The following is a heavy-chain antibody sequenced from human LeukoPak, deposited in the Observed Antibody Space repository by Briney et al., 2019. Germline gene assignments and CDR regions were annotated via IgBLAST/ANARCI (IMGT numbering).Heavy chain of an antibody. D-gene: IGHD3-22*01. CDR3: ARVEGHYYDSSGDYYGMDV. J-gene: IGHJ6*02. CDR1: GGSFSGYY. V-gene: IGHV4-34*01. CDR2: INHSGST. Sequence: SETLSLTCAVYGGSFSGYYWSWIRQPPGKGLGWIGEINHSGSTNYNPSLKSRVTISVDTSKNQFSLKLSSVTAADTAVYYCARVEGHYYDSSGDYYGMDVWGQGTTVTVSS.